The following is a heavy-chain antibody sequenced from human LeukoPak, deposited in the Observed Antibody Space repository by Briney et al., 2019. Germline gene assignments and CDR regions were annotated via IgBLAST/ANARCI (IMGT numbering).Heavy chain of an antibody. CDR1: GGSFSGYY. CDR2: INHSGST. D-gene: IGHD4-17*01. V-gene: IGHV4-34*01. J-gene: IGHJ5*02. Sequence: SETLSLTCAVYGGSFSGYYWSWIRQPPGKGLEWIGEINHSGSTNYNPSLKSRVTISVDTSKNQFSLKLSSVTAADTAVYYCARTVTTEPNWFDPWGQGTLVTVFS. CDR3: ARTVTTEPNWFDP.